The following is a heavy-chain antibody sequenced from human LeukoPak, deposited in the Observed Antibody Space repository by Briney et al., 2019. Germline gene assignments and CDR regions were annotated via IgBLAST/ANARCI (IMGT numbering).Heavy chain of an antibody. J-gene: IGHJ5*02. D-gene: IGHD3-3*01. V-gene: IGHV4-59*08. CDR1: GGSISSYY. Sequence: SETLSLTCTVSGGSISSYYWSWIRQPPGKGLEWIGYIYYNGSTNYNPSLKSRVTISVDTSKNQFSLKLSSVTAADTAVYYCARSSTITIFGVVIPNWFDPWGQGTLVTVSS. CDR2: IYYNGST. CDR3: ARSSTITIFGVVIPNWFDP.